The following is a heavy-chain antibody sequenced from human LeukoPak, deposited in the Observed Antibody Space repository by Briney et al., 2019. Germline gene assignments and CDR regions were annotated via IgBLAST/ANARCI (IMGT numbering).Heavy chain of an antibody. D-gene: IGHD5-18*01. V-gene: IGHV1-24*01. CDR3: ATEGYSYGTGTFDY. Sequence: ASVKVSCKVSGYTLTELSMHWVRQAPGKGLEWMGGFDPEDGETIYAQKFQGRVTITEDTSTDTAYMELSSLRSEDTAVYYCATEGYSYGTGTFDYWGQGTLVTVSS. CDR1: GYTLTELS. J-gene: IGHJ4*02. CDR2: FDPEDGET.